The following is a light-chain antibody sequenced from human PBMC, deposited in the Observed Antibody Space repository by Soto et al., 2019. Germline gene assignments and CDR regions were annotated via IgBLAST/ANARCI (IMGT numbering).Light chain of an antibody. CDR2: GVS. CDR3: NSYKGSTILLI. CDR1: SINVGGYYD. Sequence: QSVLTQPPSVSGSLGQSITISCTVTSINVGGYYDVYWYQQHPGQAPKLLIYGVSNRPSGVPDRFSGSKSGNTASLTISGLQAEDEADYYCNSYKGSTILLIFGGGTKLTVL. J-gene: IGLJ2*01. V-gene: IGLV2-14*03.